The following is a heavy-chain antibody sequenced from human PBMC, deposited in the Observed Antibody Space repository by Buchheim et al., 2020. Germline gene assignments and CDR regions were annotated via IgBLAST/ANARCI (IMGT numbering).Heavy chain of an antibody. V-gene: IGHV3-11*01. Sequence: QVQLVESGGGLVKPGGSLRLSCAASGFTFSDYYMSWIRQAPGKGLEWVSYISSSGSTIYYEDSVTGRFTISRDNAKNSLYLQMNSLRAEDTAVYYCARDMIAAAGTPSGYYYYGMDVWGQGTT. CDR3: ARDMIAAAGTPSGYYYYGMDV. CDR1: GFTFSDYY. CDR2: ISSSGSTI. J-gene: IGHJ6*02. D-gene: IGHD6-13*01.